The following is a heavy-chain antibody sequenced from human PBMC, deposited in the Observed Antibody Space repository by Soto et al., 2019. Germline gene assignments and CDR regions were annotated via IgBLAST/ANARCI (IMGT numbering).Heavy chain of an antibody. CDR1: GFTFSSYG. D-gene: IGHD6-19*01. CDR3: ARDRAVNSGWEIYDYYGMDV. CDR2: ISYDGSNK. J-gene: IGHJ6*02. V-gene: IGHV3-33*05. Sequence: PGGSLRLSCAASGFTFSSYGMHWVRQAPGKGLEWVAVISYDGSNKYYADSVKGRFTISRDNAKNSLYLQMNSLRAEDTAVYYCARDRAVNSGWEIYDYYGMDVWGQGTTVTVSS.